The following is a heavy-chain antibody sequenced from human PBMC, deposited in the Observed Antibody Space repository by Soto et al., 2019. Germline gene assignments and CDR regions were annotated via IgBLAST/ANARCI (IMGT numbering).Heavy chain of an antibody. J-gene: IGHJ4*02. V-gene: IGHV3-33*01. CDR1: GFSFSSYG. Sequence: GGSLRLSCAASGFSFSSYGMNWVRQAPGKGLEWVAVIWYDGSNKYYADSVKGRFTISRDNSKNTLYLQMNSLRAEDTAVYYCARDTPDYGDYYFDYWGQGTLVTVSS. CDR2: IWYDGSNK. D-gene: IGHD4-17*01. CDR3: ARDTPDYGDYYFDY.